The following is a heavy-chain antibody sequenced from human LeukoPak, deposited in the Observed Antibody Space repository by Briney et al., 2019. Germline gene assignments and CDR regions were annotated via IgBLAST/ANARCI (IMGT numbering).Heavy chain of an antibody. V-gene: IGHV1-46*01. CDR2: INPTGGST. D-gene: IGHD5-24*01. Sequence: ASGKVSCKASGYSSTTHYMHWVRQAPGQGLEWVGIINPTGGSTNYAQKFQGRVTMTRDTSTSTVYLDLSSLRSEDTAVYYCTRTLYSVGDGYNFGFDYWGQGALVTV. CDR3: TRTLYSVGDGYNFGFDY. J-gene: IGHJ4*02. CDR1: GYSSTTHY.